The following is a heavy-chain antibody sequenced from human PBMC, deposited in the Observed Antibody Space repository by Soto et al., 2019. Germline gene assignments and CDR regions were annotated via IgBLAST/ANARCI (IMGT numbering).Heavy chain of an antibody. CDR1: GGSIRSSSYY. D-gene: IGHD6-6*01. V-gene: IGHV4-39*01. CDR3: ARHGVSSSLPMDV. J-gene: IGHJ6*02. Sequence: QLQLQESGPGLVKPSETLSLTCNVSGGSIRSSSYYWGWIRQPPGKGLEGIGSIYYSGSTYYNPSRKRRVTISVDTSKNPFSLKLSSVTAEATAVYYCARHGVSSSLPMDVWGQGTTVTVSS. CDR2: IYYSGST.